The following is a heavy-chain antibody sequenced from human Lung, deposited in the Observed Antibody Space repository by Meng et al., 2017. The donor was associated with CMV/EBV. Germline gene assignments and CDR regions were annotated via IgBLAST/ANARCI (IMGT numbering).Heavy chain of an antibody. J-gene: IGHJ6*02. D-gene: IGHD3-3*01. CDR2: IWNDGSKK. CDR1: GFTFSTYG. CDR3: AKDYDFWSAYPDYYGMDV. V-gene: IGHV3-33*06. Sequence: GGSXRLXXAASGFTFSTYGMHWVRQAPGKGLEWVAVIWNDGSKKYYADSVKGRFTISRDNSKNTLYLQMNSLRAEDTAVYYCAKDYDFWSAYPDYYGMDVWGQGXTVTVSS.